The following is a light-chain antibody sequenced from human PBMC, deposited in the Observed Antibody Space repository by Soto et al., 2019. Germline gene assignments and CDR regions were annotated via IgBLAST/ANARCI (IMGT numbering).Light chain of an antibody. J-gene: IGKJ2*01. CDR3: QQYDASPYT. V-gene: IGKV3-20*01. CDR2: GTS. CDR1: HSLSSNY. Sequence: EIVLTQSPGTLSLSPGESATLSCRAGHSLSSNYLAWYQQNPGQAPRLLIYGTSSRDTGIPDRFSGSGSGTDVTLTISRLEPEDFGVYYCQQYDASPYTFGQGTKLEIK.